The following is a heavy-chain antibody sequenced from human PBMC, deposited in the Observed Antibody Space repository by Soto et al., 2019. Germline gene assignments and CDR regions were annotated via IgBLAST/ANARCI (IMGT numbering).Heavy chain of an antibody. CDR1: EYTFTSYA. Sequence: QVQLVQSGAEVKKPGASVKVSCKASEYTFTSYAMHWVRQAPGQRLEWMGWISAGNGNTKYSQKFQDRVTITRDTSASTAYMELSSLRSEDTAVYYWARDSSSWYSNWFDPWGQGTLVTVSS. CDR2: ISAGNGNT. V-gene: IGHV1-3*01. CDR3: ARDSSSWYSNWFDP. D-gene: IGHD6-13*01. J-gene: IGHJ5*02.